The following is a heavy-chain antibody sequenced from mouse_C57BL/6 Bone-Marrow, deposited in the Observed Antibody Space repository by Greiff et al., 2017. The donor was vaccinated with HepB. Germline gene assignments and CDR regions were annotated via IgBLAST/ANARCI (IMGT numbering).Heavy chain of an antibody. CDR2: IYPGSGST. V-gene: IGHV1-55*01. CDR1: GYTFTSYW. J-gene: IGHJ3*01. D-gene: IGHD2-3*01. Sequence: QVQLQQPGAELVKPGASVKMSCKASGYTFTSYWITWVKQRPGQGLEWIGDIYPGSGSTNYNEKFKSKATLTVDISSSTAYMQLSSLTSEDSAVYYCAREGMEGFAYWGQGTLVTVSA. CDR3: AREGMEGFAY.